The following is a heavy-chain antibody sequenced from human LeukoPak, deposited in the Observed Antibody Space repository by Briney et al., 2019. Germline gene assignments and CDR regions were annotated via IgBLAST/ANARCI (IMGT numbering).Heavy chain of an antibody. D-gene: IGHD1-26*01. Sequence: GRSLRLSCAASGFTFSSYGMHWVRQAPGKGLEWVAVIWYDGSNKYYADSVKGRFTISRDNSKNTLYLQMNSLRAEDTAVYYCAKATRGGATRGYFDYWGQGTLVTVSS. CDR1: GFTFSSYG. CDR3: AKATRGGATRGYFDY. CDR2: IWYDGSNK. J-gene: IGHJ4*02. V-gene: IGHV3-33*06.